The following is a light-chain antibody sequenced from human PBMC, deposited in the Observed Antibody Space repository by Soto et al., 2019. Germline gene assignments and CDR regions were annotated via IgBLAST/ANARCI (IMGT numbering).Light chain of an antibody. V-gene: IGLV1-40*01. CDR2: GNS. CDR3: QSYDSSLSGGVV. CDR1: SSNIGAGYD. Sequence: QLVLTQPPSVSGAPGQRVTISCTGSSSNIGAGYDVHWYQQLPGTAPKLLIYGNSNRPSGVPDRFSGSKSSTSASLAITGLQAEDEADYYCQSYDSSLSGGVVFGGGTKLTVL. J-gene: IGLJ2*01.